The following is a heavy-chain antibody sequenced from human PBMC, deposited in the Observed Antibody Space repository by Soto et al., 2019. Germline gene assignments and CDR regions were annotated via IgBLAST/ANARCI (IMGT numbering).Heavy chain of an antibody. D-gene: IGHD4-17*01. CDR2: MNSNSGKT. CDR3: VRDRLTVTGTKCFDY. J-gene: IGHJ4*02. CDR1: GYSYTTFG. V-gene: IGHV1-18*01. Sequence: QVQLVQSGVEVKKPGASVKVSCKPSGYSYTTFGISWVRQAPGQGLEWMGWMNSNSGKTDYAQKFQGRVTMTTDTFTRTAYMDLRSLTSDDTAVYFCVRDRLTVTGTKCFDYWGQGTLVTVSS.